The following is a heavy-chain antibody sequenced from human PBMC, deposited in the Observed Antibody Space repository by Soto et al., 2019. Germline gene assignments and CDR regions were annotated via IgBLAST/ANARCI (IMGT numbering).Heavy chain of an antibody. J-gene: IGHJ4*02. D-gene: IGHD6-19*01. CDR3: AHSVVAGLGYYFDY. CDR1: GFSLSSTRVA. V-gene: IGHV2-5*02. Sequence: QITLKESGPTLVKPTQTLTLTCTFSGFSLSSTRVAVGWIRQPPGKALEWLALIYWDDDKRYSPFLKSRLTITKDTSKTQVVLTITNMYPVDTATYYCAHSVVAGLGYYFDYWGQGTLVTVSS. CDR2: IYWDDDK.